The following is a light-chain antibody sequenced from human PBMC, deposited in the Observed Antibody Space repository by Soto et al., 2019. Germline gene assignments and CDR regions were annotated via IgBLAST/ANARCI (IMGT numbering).Light chain of an antibody. V-gene: IGKV3-11*01. CDR1: QHIGTF. CDR2: DAS. J-gene: IGKJ2*01. CDR3: QQRSYGYT. Sequence: IVLTQSPVTLSLSPGERATLSCRASQHIGTFLAWYQHKVGQDPRLLIPDASKRATCTPSRFSGSGSGTGFTLTISSLEPEDFAVYYCQQRSYGYTFGQGTKLEI.